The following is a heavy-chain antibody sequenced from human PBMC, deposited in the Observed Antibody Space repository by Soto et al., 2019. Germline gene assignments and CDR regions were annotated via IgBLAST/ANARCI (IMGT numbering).Heavy chain of an antibody. D-gene: IGHD2-21*01. V-gene: IGHV4-31*03. CDR3: AREVVVVIPYFDY. CDR1: GGSISSGGYY. J-gene: IGHJ4*02. CDR2: IYYSGST. Sequence: SETLSLTCTVSGGSISSGGYYWSWIRQHPGKGLEWIGYIYYSGSTYYNPSLKSRVTISVDTSKNQFSLKLSSVTAADTAVYYCAREVVVVIPYFDYWGQGTLVTVSS.